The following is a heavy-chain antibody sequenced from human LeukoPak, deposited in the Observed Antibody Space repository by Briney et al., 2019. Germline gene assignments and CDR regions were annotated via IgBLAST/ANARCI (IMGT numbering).Heavy chain of an antibody. D-gene: IGHD3-22*01. Sequence: SQTLSLTCAVSGGSISSGGYSWSWIRQPPGKGLEWIGYTYHSGSTYYNPSLKSRVTISVDRSKNQFSLKLSSVTAADTAVYYCARAPYYYDSSGYHYYYGMDVWGQGTTVTVSS. J-gene: IGHJ6*02. CDR1: GGSISSGGYS. CDR2: TYHSGST. V-gene: IGHV4-30-2*01. CDR3: ARAPYYYDSSGYHYYYGMDV.